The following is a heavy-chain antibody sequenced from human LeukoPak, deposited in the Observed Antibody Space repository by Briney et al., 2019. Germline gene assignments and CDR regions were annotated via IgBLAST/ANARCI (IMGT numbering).Heavy chain of an antibody. CDR2: INHSGST. Sequence: SETLSLTCAVYGGSFSGYYWSWIRQPPGKGLEWIGEINHSGSTNYNPSLKSRVTISVDTSKNQFSLKLRLVTAADTAVYYCARVEVPRDINDWYFDLWGRGTLVTVSS. CDR1: GGSFSGYY. J-gene: IGHJ2*01. CDR3: ARVEVPRDINDWYFDL. D-gene: IGHD2-15*01. V-gene: IGHV4-34*01.